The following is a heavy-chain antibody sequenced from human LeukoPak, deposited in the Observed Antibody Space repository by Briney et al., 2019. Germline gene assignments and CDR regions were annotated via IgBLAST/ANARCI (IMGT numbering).Heavy chain of an antibody. J-gene: IGHJ4*02. V-gene: IGHV3-7*03. Sequence: GGPLRFSCAAPGLTFRTFWMSWVPQAPGKGLKWVPNIHPDGGVKNYVDSVKSRFSISRDNAANSLYLQMNSLRAEDTAVYYCAKDFFGVMARVDYWGQGTLVTVSS. D-gene: IGHD3-16*01. CDR3: AKDFFGVMARVDY. CDR2: IHPDGGVK. CDR1: GLTFRTFW.